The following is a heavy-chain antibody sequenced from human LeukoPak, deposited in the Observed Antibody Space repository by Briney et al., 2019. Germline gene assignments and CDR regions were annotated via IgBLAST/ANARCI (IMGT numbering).Heavy chain of an antibody. D-gene: IGHD2-15*01. V-gene: IGHV4-34*01. Sequence: SETLSLTCAVYGGSFSGYYWSWIRQPPGKGLEWIGEINHSGSTNYNPSLKSRVTISVDTSKNQFSLKLSSVTAADTAVYYCARPRVHYCSGGSCYTRYYYGMDVWGQGTTVTASS. CDR3: ARPRVHYCSGGSCYTRYYYGMDV. CDR1: GGSFSGYY. CDR2: INHSGST. J-gene: IGHJ6*02.